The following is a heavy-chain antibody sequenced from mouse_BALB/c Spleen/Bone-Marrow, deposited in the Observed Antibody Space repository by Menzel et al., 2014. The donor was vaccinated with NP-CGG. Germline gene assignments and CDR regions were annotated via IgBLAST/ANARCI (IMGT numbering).Heavy chain of an antibody. CDR2: INNNGGST. J-gene: IGHJ1*01. CDR1: GFTFSSYG. V-gene: IGHV5-6-3*01. D-gene: IGHD1-1*01. Sequence: EVQLVESGGGLVQPGGSLKLSCAASGFTFSSYGMSWVRQTPDKRLELVATINNNGGSTYYPDSVKGPFTISRDNAKNTLYLQMSSLKSEDTAMYYCARVYGWYFDVWGAGTTVTVSS. CDR3: ARVYGWYFDV.